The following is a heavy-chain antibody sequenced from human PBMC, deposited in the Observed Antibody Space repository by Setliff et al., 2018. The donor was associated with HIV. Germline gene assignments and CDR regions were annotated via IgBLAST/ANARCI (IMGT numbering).Heavy chain of an antibody. CDR2: IYYSGST. Sequence: SETLSLTCTVSSASISSSGYYWGWIRQPPGKGLEWTGSIYYSGSTYYNPSLKTRVTISVDTSKNQFSLKLSSVTAADTAVYYCASLTTDRFLEWLFVYWGQGTLVTVSS. D-gene: IGHD3-3*01. V-gene: IGHV4-39*01. J-gene: IGHJ4*02. CDR3: ASLTTDRFLEWLFVY. CDR1: SASISSSGYY.